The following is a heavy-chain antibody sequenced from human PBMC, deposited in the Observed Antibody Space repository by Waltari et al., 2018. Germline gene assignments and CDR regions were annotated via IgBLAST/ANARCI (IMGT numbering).Heavy chain of an antibody. CDR1: GFTFSSYW. V-gene: IGHV3-7*03. CDR2: INQDGSEK. CDR3: ARSKAAGY. J-gene: IGHJ4*02. Sequence: EVQLVESGGGLVQPGGALRLSCAASGFTFSSYWLGWGRQAPGKGVEWVANINQDGSEKYYVDSVKGRFTISRDNAKNSLFLQMNSLRGEDTAIYYCARSKAAGYWGQGTLVTVSS.